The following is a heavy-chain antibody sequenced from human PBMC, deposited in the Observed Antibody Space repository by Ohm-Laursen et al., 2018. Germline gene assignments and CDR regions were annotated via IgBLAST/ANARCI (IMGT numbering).Heavy chain of an antibody. CDR2: IYYSGST. Sequence: TLSLTCTVSGGSISSSSYYWGWIRQPPGKGLEWIGSIYYSGSTYYNPSLKSRVTISVDTSKNQFSLKLSSVTAADTAVYYCARWGTRAFDYWGQGTLVTVSS. CDR1: GGSISSSSYY. J-gene: IGHJ4*02. CDR3: ARWGTRAFDY. V-gene: IGHV4-39*01. D-gene: IGHD3-16*01.